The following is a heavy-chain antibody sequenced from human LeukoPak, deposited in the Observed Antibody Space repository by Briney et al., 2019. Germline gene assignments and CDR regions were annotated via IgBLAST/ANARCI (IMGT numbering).Heavy chain of an antibody. CDR2: INPNSGGT. J-gene: IGHJ6*03. CDR3: ARDWRDIVVVPAAGYYMDV. Sequence: ASVKVSCKASGYTFTGYYMHWVRQAPGQGLEWMGWINPNSGGTNYAQKFQGRVTMTRDTSISTAYMELSRLRSDDTAVYYCARDWRDIVVVPAAGYYMDVWGKGTTVTVSS. CDR1: GYTFTGYY. D-gene: IGHD2-2*01. V-gene: IGHV1-2*02.